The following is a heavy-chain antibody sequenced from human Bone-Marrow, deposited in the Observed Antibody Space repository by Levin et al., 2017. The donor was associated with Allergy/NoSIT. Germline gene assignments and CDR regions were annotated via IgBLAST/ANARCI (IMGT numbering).Heavy chain of an antibody. J-gene: IGHJ4*02. CDR1: GFTFSSYA. D-gene: IGHD6-19*01. CDR3: AKRPYTSSGWFDY. Sequence: SGESLKISCAASGFTFSSYAMSWVRQAPGKGLEWVSTISDTGGSTYYADSVKGRFTVSRDNSKNTLYLQMNSLRAEDTAVYYCAKRPYTSSGWFDYWGQGTLVTVSS. CDR2: ISDTGGST. V-gene: IGHV3-23*01.